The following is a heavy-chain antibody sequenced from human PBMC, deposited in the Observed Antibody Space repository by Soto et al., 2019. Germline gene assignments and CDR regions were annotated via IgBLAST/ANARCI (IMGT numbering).Heavy chain of an antibody. Sequence: QVQLVESGGGVVQPWRSLRLSCAASGFTFSSYGMHWFRQAPGKGLEWVAVISYDGSNKYYADSVKGRFTISRDNSKNTVYLQMNSLRAEDTAVYYCAKDNNWNPDYWGQGPMVIVSS. CDR1: GFTFSSYG. J-gene: IGHJ4*02. V-gene: IGHV3-30*18. D-gene: IGHD1-20*01. CDR2: ISYDGSNK. CDR3: AKDNNWNPDY.